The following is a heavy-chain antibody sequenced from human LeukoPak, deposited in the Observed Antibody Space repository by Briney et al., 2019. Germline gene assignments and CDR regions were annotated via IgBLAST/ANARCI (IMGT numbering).Heavy chain of an antibody. V-gene: IGHV5-51*01. CDR2: IYPGDSDD. D-gene: IGHD2-8*02. Sequence: GESLKISCKGSGYSFTTYWIGWVRQMPGKGLEWTGTIYPGDSDDRYSPSFQGQVTISVDKSISTAYLQWSSLKASDTAMYYCARAIVLTGPYDAFDVWGQGTMVTVSS. CDR1: GYSFTTYW. J-gene: IGHJ3*01. CDR3: ARAIVLTGPYDAFDV.